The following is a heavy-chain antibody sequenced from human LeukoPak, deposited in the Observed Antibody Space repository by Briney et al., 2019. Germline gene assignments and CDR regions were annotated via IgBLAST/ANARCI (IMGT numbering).Heavy chain of an antibody. J-gene: IGHJ5*02. Sequence: GGSLRLSCVASGFTFGKYWMSWVRQAPGKGLEWVANIKLDGSEKNYVDSVKGRFTISGDNTKNSLYLQMNSLRVEDTAVFYCARVRYYDYVWGSYRNNWFDPWGQGTLVAVSS. V-gene: IGHV3-7*03. CDR1: GFTFGKYW. D-gene: IGHD3-16*02. CDR3: ARVRYYDYVWGSYRNNWFDP. CDR2: IKLDGSEK.